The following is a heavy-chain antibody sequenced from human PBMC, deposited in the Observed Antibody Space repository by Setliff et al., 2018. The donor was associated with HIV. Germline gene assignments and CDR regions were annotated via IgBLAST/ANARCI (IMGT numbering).Heavy chain of an antibody. CDR3: ARWCAAAGCYPAIYHFDS. D-gene: IGHD2-2*01. V-gene: IGHV1-3*04. J-gene: IGHJ4*02. Sequence: ASVKVSCKASGYTFTSYAMHWVRQAPGQRLEWMGWIDTDNGYRRYSPKLQGRVTITKDTSANTAYMELRGLRSEDTAVYYCARWCAAAGCYPAIYHFDSWGQGTLVTSPQ. CDR1: GYTFTSYA. CDR2: IDTDNGYR.